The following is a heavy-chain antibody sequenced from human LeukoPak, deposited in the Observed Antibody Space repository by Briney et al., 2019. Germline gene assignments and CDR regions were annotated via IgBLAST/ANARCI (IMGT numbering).Heavy chain of an antibody. CDR1: GFTFSSYS. CDR3: VREYGSRYYFDY. Sequence: GGSLRLSCAASGFTFSSYSMNWVRQAPGKGLEWVSSISSSSSYIYYADSVKGRFTISRDNAKNSLYLQMNSLRAEDTAVYYCVREYGSRYYFDYWGQGTLVTVSS. D-gene: IGHD1-26*01. J-gene: IGHJ4*02. CDR2: ISSSSSYI. V-gene: IGHV3-21*01.